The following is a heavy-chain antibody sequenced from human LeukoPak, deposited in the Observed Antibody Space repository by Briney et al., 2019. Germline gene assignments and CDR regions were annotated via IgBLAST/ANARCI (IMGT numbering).Heavy chain of an antibody. D-gene: IGHD5-12*01. V-gene: IGHV4-38-2*02. CDR3: ASSGLGWFDP. CDR1: GYSIRSGYY. Sequence: SETLSLTCTVSGYSIRSGYYWGWIRQPPGKGLEWIGSIYHSGSTSYNPSLKSRVTISVDTSKNQFSLKLSSVTAADTAVYYCASSGLGWFDPWGQGTLVTVSS. CDR2: IYHSGST. J-gene: IGHJ5*02.